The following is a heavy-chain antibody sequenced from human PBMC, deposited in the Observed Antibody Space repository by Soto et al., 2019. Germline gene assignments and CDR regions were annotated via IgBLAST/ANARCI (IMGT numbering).Heavy chain of an antibody. CDR3: ARAHLYYDILTGYSRANWFDP. CDR1: GYTFTSYG. J-gene: IGHJ5*02. V-gene: IGHV1-18*01. CDR2: ISAYNGNT. D-gene: IGHD3-9*01. Sequence: QVPLVQSGAEVKKPGASVKVSCKASGYTFTSYGISWVRQAPGQGLEWMGWISAYNGNTNYAQKLQGRVIMTTDTSTSTAYMERRSLRSDDTAVYYCARAHLYYDILTGYSRANWFDPWGQGTLVTVSS.